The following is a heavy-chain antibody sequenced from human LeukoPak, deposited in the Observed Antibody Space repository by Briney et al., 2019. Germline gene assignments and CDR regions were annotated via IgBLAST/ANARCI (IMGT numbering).Heavy chain of an antibody. CDR2: IIPIFGTA. Sequence: SVKVSCKASGGTFSSYAIGWVRQAPGQGLEWMGGIIPIFGTANYAQKFQGRVTITADESTSTAYMELSSLRSEDTAVYYCARDIADFLSGYYFSGDWFDPWGQGTLVTVSS. CDR3: ARDIADFLSGYYFSGDWFDP. J-gene: IGHJ5*02. V-gene: IGHV1-69*13. D-gene: IGHD3-3*01. CDR1: GGTFSSYA.